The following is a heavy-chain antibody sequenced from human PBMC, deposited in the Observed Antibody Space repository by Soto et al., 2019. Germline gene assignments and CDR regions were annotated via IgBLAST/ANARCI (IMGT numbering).Heavy chain of an antibody. CDR2: IWYDGSNK. Sequence: GGSLRLSCAASGFTFSSYGMHWVRQAPGKGLEWVAVIWYDGSNKYYADSVKGRFTISRDNSKNTLYLQMNSLRAEDTAVYYCARDHYYDIRRDYYYYYGMDVWGQGTTVTVSS. D-gene: IGHD3-22*01. CDR1: GFTFSSYG. CDR3: ARDHYYDIRRDYYYYYGMDV. J-gene: IGHJ6*02. V-gene: IGHV3-33*01.